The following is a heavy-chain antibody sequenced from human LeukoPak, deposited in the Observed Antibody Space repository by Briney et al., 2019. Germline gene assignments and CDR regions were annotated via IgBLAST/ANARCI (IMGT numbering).Heavy chain of an antibody. CDR2: IGGSGDFT. V-gene: IGHV3-23*01. CDR1: GFIFGDYA. Sequence: GGSLRLSCTASGFIFGDYAMSWVRQAPGKGLEWVSAIGGSGDFTYYAEYVRGRFTISRDNSEKTLYLQMNSLRAEDTAVYYCAKADRGWGVITKDWGQGTLVTVSS. D-gene: IGHD3-10*01. J-gene: IGHJ4*02. CDR3: AKADRGWGVITKD.